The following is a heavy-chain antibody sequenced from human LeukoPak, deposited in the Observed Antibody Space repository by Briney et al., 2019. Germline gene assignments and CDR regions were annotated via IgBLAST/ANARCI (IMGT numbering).Heavy chain of an antibody. CDR1: GGSISSSSYY. V-gene: IGHV4-39*01. CDR3: ARGHYFPGVLFDP. Sequence: PSETLSLTCTVSGGSISSSSYYWGWIRQPPGKGLEWIGSIYYSGSTYYNPSLKSRVTISVDTSKNQFSLKLSSVTAADTAVYYCARGHYFPGVLFDPWGQGTLVTVSS. CDR2: IYYSGST. D-gene: IGHD7-27*01. J-gene: IGHJ5*02.